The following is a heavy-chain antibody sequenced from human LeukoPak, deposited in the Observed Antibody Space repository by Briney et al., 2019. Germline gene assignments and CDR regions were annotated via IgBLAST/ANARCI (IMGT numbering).Heavy chain of an antibody. CDR1: GFTFSSYW. D-gene: IGHD4-23*01. CDR3: AKGGGNLFSNWFDP. V-gene: IGHV3-74*03. CDR2: INSDGSST. Sequence: GGSLRLSCAASGFTFSSYWMHWVRQAPGKGLVWVSRINSDGSSTTYADSVKGRFTISRDNAKNSLYLQMNSLRAEDMALYYRAKGGGNLFSNWFDPWGQGTLVTVSS. J-gene: IGHJ5*02.